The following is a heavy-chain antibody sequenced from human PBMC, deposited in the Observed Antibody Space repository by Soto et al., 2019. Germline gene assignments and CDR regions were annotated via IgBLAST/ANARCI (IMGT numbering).Heavy chain of an antibody. J-gene: IGHJ4*02. V-gene: IGHV3-23*01. CDR3: AKAPRGSRYYRTLGY. D-gene: IGHD3-22*01. Sequence: GGSLRLSCAASGFTFSGYAMGWVRQAPGKGLEWVSAISGSGGSTYYADSVKGRFTISRDNSKNTLYLQMNSLRAEDTAVYYCAKAPRGSRYYRTLGYWGQGTLVTVSS. CDR1: GFTFSGYA. CDR2: ISGSGGST.